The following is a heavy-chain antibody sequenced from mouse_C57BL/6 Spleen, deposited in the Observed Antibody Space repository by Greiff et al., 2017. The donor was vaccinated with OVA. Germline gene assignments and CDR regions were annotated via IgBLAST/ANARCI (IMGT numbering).Heavy chain of an antibody. D-gene: IGHD2-4*01. J-gene: IGHJ4*01. CDR2: INYDGSST. V-gene: IGHV5-16*01. Sequence: DVKLVESEGGLVQPGSSMKLSCTASGFTFSDYYMAWVRQVPEKGLEWVANINYDGSSTYYLDSLKSRFIISRDNTKNNLYLQMSSLTSEDTATYYCARSMIKNAMDYWGQGTSVTVSS. CDR1: GFTFSDYY. CDR3: ARSMIKNAMDY.